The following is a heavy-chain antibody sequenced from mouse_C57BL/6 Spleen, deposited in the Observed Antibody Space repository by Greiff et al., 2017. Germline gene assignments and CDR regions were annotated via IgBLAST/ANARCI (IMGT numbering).Heavy chain of an antibody. J-gene: IGHJ1*03. V-gene: IGHV5-16*01. CDR2: INYDGSST. D-gene: IGHD1-1*01. CDR3: ARDATVVANQDFDV. Sequence: EVQRVEPEGGLVQPGSSMKLSCTASGFTFSDYYMAWVRQVPEKGLEWVANINYDGSSTYYLDSLKSRFIISRDNAKNILYLQMISLKSEDTATYYCARDATVVANQDFDVWGTGTTVTVSS. CDR1: GFTFSDYY.